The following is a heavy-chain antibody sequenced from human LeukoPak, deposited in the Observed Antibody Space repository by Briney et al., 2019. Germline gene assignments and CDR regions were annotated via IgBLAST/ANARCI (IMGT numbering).Heavy chain of an antibody. J-gene: IGHJ4*02. CDR3: AWLHIYGGNSPSYFGY. Sequence: SETLSLTCAVYGGSFSGYYGSWIRQPPGKGLEWVGEINHSGSTNYNPSLKSRVTISVDTAKNQFSLKLTSVTAAHKAGYYLAWLHIYGGNSPSYFGYGGRGTLVRV. CDR1: GGSFSGYY. CDR2: INHSGST. V-gene: IGHV4-34*01. D-gene: IGHD4-23*01.